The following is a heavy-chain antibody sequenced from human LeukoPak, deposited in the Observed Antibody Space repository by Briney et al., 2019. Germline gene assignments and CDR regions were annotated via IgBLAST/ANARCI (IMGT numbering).Heavy chain of an antibody. CDR3: TTYLGATSRDYFDY. D-gene: IGHD1-26*01. V-gene: IGHV3-15*01. Sequence: GGSLKLSCAPSEFFFITSWMSWVRQAPGKGREWVGRIKSKTDGGTTDYAAPVRGRFTISRDDSKNTLYLQMNSLKTEDTAMYYCTTYLGATSRDYFDYWSQGTLVTVSS. CDR2: IKSKTDGGTT. CDR1: EFFFITSW. J-gene: IGHJ4*02.